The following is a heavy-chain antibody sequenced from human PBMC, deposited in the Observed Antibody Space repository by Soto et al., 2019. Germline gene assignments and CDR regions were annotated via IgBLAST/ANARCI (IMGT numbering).Heavy chain of an antibody. CDR1: GFSLITRGVG. V-gene: IGHV2-5*02. CDR3: AHIVTGCFT. J-gene: IGHJ5*02. D-gene: IGHD3-16*01. Sequence: QITLKESGPTLVKPTQTLTLTCTISGFSLITRGVGVGWIRQPPGKALEWLALIYWDDDKRYSPYLKSRLTITKDTSKNQVVLTMTNMDPVVTATYYCAHIVTGCFTWGRGALVTVSS. CDR2: IYWDDDK.